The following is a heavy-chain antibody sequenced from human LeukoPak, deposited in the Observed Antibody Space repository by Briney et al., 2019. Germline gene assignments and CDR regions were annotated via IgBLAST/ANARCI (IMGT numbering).Heavy chain of an antibody. CDR3: AKDGGGPYECFDY. J-gene: IGHJ4*02. Sequence: GRSLRLSCAASGFTFSSYGMHWVRQAPGKGLEWVAVISYDGSNKYYADSVKGRFTISRDNSKNTLYLQMNSLRAEDTAVYYCAKDGGGPYECFDYWGQGTLVTVSS. CDR1: GFTFSSYG. CDR2: ISYDGSNK. V-gene: IGHV3-30*18. D-gene: IGHD3-16*01.